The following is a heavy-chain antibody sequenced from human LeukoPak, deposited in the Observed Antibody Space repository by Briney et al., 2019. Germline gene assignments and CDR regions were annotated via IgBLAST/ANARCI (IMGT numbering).Heavy chain of an antibody. Sequence: KPSETLSPTCAVSGYSLSSDYYWGWIRQPPGKGLEWIGSIYHSGSTYHNPSLKSRVTISADMSKNHFSLKPSSVTATDTAVYYCARHRWEGFPSAFDIWGQGTMVTVSS. CDR2: IYHSGST. V-gene: IGHV4-38-2*01. CDR1: GYSLSSDYY. CDR3: ARHRWEGFPSAFDI. J-gene: IGHJ3*02. D-gene: IGHD1-26*01.